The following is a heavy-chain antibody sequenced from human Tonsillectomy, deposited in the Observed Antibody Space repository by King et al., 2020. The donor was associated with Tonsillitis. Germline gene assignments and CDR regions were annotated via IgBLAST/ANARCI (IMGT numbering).Heavy chain of an antibody. V-gene: IGHV3-48*01. Sequence: VQLVESGGGLVQPGGSLRLSCAASGFSFSAYSMNWVRQAPGKGLEWVSYIIASGITTYYADFLKGRFTISRDNAKNSLYLRMNSLRAEDTAVYYCARDLHWAFDYWGQGTLVTVSS. CDR3: ARDLHWAFDY. CDR1: GFSFSAYS. CDR2: IIASGITT. D-gene: IGHD7-27*01. J-gene: IGHJ4*02.